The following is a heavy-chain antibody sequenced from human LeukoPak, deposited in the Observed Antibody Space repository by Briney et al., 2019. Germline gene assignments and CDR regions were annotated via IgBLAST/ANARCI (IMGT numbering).Heavy chain of an antibody. CDR2: IGGSSTSI. Sequence: GGSLRLSCETSGFIFSNCWMTWVRQAPGKGLEWVSSIGGSSTSIYYADSVKGRFTISRDNAKNSLYLQMNSLRAEDTAVYYCAKEAGQDYGALDAFDIWGQGTMVTVSS. CDR3: AKEAGQDYGALDAFDI. V-gene: IGHV3-21*01. D-gene: IGHD4-17*01. J-gene: IGHJ3*02. CDR1: GFIFSNCW.